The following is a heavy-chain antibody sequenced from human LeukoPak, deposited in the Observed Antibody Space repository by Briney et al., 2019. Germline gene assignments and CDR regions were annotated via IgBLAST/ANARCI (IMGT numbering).Heavy chain of an antibody. CDR1: GFTFSSYV. J-gene: IGHJ3*02. CDR3: ARDCSSTSCYFDAFDI. Sequence: GGSLRLFCAASGFTFSSYVMSWVRQAPGKGLEWVSTISGSGGSISYADSVKGRFTISRDNAKNSLYLQMNSLRAEDTAVYYCARDCSSTSCYFDAFDIWGQGTMVTVSS. D-gene: IGHD2-2*01. V-gene: IGHV3-23*01. CDR2: ISGSGGSI.